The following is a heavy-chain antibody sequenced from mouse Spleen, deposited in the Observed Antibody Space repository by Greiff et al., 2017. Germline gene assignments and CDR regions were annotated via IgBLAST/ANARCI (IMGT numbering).Heavy chain of an antibody. CDR3: ASSLNWDRAWFAY. Sequence: EVKLVESGPSLVKPSQTLSLTCSVTGDSITSGYWNWIRKFPGNKLEYMGYIIYSGSTYYNPSLKSRISITRDTSKNQYYLQLNSVTTEYTATYYCASSLNWDRAWFAYWGQGTLVTVSA. CDR2: IIYSGST. CDR1: GDSITSGY. J-gene: IGHJ3*01. D-gene: IGHD4-1*01. V-gene: IGHV3-8*02.